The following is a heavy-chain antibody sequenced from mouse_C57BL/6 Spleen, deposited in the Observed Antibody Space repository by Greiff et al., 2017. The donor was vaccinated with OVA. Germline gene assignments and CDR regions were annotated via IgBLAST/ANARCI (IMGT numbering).Heavy chain of an antibody. D-gene: IGHD2-4*01. Sequence: VQLQQPGAELVKPGASVKLSCKASGYTFTSYWMHWVKQRPGQGLEWIGMIHPNSGSTNYNEKFKSKATLTVDKSSSTAYMQLSSLTSAGSAVYYLARPVFYDDYDGEYYAMDYWGQGTSVTVSS. CDR3: ARPVFYDDYDGEYYAMDY. V-gene: IGHV1-64*01. J-gene: IGHJ4*01. CDR2: IHPNSGST. CDR1: GYTFTSYW.